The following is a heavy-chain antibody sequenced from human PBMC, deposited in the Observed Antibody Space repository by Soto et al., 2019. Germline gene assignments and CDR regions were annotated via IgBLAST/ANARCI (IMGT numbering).Heavy chain of an antibody. Sequence: QVQLVESGGGVVHPGRSLRLSCAASGFTFSHYPMHWVPQAPGQVLEWVAVISFDGSTRYYADSVKGRFTISRDNSKNTLYLQMNSLRAEDTAMYYCARGPGRVTTFDGLDVWGQGTTVTVSS. CDR2: ISFDGSTR. CDR1: GFTFSHYP. V-gene: IGHV3-30-3*01. D-gene: IGHD4-17*01. J-gene: IGHJ6*02. CDR3: ARGPGRVTTFDGLDV.